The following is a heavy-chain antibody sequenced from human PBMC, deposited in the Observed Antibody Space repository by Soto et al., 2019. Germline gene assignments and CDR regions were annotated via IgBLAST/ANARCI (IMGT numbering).Heavy chain of an antibody. CDR3: ARSVGVTTLSYLDY. V-gene: IGHV1-69*13. CDR1: GGTFRKYG. Sequence: ASVKVSCKASGGTFRKYGISWVRQAPGQGLEWLGGIIPMFGTATSTQNFQGRLTITADESTSTAYMELSSLTSEDTAVYFRARSVGVTTLSYLDYWGQGTQVTVS. J-gene: IGHJ4*02. D-gene: IGHD1-26*01. CDR2: IIPMFGTA.